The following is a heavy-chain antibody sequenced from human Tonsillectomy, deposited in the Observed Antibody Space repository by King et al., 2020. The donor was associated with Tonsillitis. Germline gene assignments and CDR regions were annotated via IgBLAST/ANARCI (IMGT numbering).Heavy chain of an antibody. CDR2: TALGAVDV. CDR3: ATMTGAGWFDT. Sequence: QLVQSRAEVKKPGQSLKISCKGFGHMNNNYWVAWVRQTAGRGLEWMGITALGAVDVRYSPSFQGQVTISADRSIRSAYLQWHSLKASDSAMYYCATMTGAGWFDTWGQGTLVTVSS. J-gene: IGHJ5*02. CDR1: GHMNNNYW. V-gene: IGHV5-51*03. D-gene: IGHD6-19*01.